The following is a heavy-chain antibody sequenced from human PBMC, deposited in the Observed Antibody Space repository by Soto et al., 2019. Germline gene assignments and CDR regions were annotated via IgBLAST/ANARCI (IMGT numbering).Heavy chain of an antibody. CDR3: ARLGPYGSETYSFRYNWFDP. Sequence: GGSLRLSCAASGFTFSSYSMSWVRQAPGKALEWVSVIYGGENSYYAVSVQGRFTISRDNSKNTVYLQMNSLRGEDTAIYYCARLGPYGSETYSFRYNWFDPWGQGTLVTVSS. D-gene: IGHD3-10*01. CDR2: IYGGENS. V-gene: IGHV3-53*01. CDR1: GFTFSSYS. J-gene: IGHJ5*02.